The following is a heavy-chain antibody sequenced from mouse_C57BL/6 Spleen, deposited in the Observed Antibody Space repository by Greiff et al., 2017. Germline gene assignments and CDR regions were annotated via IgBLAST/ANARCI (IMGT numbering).Heavy chain of an antibody. CDR3: ARRGAEKTGYYFDY. D-gene: IGHD6-1*01. V-gene: IGHV5-16*01. CDR1: GFTFSDYY. J-gene: IGHJ2*01. Sequence: EVHLVESEGGLVQPGSSMKLSCTASGFTFSDYYMAWVRQVPEKGLEWVANINYDGSSTYYLDSLKSRFIITRDNAKNIPYLQMSSLKSEDTATYYWARRGAEKTGYYFDYWGQGTTLTVSS. CDR2: INYDGSST.